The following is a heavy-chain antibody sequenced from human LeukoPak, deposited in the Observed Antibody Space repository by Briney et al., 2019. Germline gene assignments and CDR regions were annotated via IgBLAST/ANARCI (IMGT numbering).Heavy chain of an antibody. Sequence: GGSLRLSCAASGFTFSGYGMSWVRLAPGKGLEWMANIKQGGSAKYYVDSVRGRFTISRDNAKNSLYLQMNSVRVEDTAVDYWAGANGERDDSSGNGGVYFDYWGQGTLVTVSS. CDR1: GFTFSGYG. CDR2: IKQGGSAK. CDR3: AGANGERDDSSGNGGVYFDY. J-gene: IGHJ4*02. V-gene: IGHV3-7*01. D-gene: IGHD3-22*01.